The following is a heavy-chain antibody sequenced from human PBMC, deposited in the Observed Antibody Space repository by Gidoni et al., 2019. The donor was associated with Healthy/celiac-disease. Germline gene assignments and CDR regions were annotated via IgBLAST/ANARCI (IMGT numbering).Heavy chain of an antibody. J-gene: IGHJ4*02. V-gene: IGHV5-51*01. D-gene: IGHD2-2*01. Sequence: EVQLVQSGAEAKKPGESLKISCKGSGYRFTSYWIGWVRQMPGKGLEWMGIIYPGDSDTRYSPSFQGQVTISADKSISTAYLQWSSLKASDTAMYYCARRSNYCSSTSCVFDYWGQGTLVTVSS. CDR2: IYPGDSDT. CDR1: GYRFTSYW. CDR3: ARRSNYCSSTSCVFDY.